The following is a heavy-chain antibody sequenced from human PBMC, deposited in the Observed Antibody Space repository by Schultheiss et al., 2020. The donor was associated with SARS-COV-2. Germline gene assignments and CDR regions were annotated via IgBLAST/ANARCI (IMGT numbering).Heavy chain of an antibody. V-gene: IGHV1-18*04. CDR2: VSANNGDT. CDR1: GYTFTNYG. Sequence: GESLKISCKASGYTFTNYGITWVRQAPGQGLEVIGWVSANNGDTNYAQKFRGRVTLTRDTPTSTAYMEMRSLISDDTAVYYCARVNSASGFYFEYWGQGTLVTVSS. J-gene: IGHJ4*02. CDR3: ARVNSASGFYFEY. D-gene: IGHD3-10*01.